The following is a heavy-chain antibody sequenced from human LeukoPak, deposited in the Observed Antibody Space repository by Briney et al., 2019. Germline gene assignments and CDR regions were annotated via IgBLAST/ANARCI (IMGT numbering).Heavy chain of an antibody. D-gene: IGHD6-19*01. CDR1: GFTFDDYG. V-gene: IGHV3-20*04. Sequence: GGSLRLSCAVSGFTFDDYGMSWVRQAPGKGLEWGSGINWNGGSTGYVDSVKGRFTISRDNAKNSLHLQMNSLRAEDTALYYCARDISSGWYFDYWGQGTLVTVSS. CDR3: ARDISSGWYFDY. J-gene: IGHJ4*02. CDR2: INWNGGST.